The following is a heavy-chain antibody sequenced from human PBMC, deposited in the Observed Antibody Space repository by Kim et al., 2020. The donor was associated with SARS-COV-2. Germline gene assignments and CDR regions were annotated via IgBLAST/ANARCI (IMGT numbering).Heavy chain of an antibody. CDR2: ISAYNGNT. Sequence: ASVKVSCKASGYTFTSYGISWVRQAPGQGLEWMGWISAYNGNTNYAQKLQGRVTMTTDTSTSTAYMELRSLRSDDTSVYYCASINSGSYSLSDWYFDLWGRGTLVTVSS. D-gene: IGHD1-26*01. J-gene: IGHJ2*01. V-gene: IGHV1-18*01. CDR1: GYTFTSYG. CDR3: ASINSGSYSLSDWYFDL.